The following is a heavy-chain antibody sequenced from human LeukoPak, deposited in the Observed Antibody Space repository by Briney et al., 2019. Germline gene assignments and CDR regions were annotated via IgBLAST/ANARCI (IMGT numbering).Heavy chain of an antibody. D-gene: IGHD1-26*01. Sequence: GSLRLSCAASGFTFSSYSMNWVRQAPGKGLEWVSYISSSSSTIYYADSVKGRFTISRDNAKNSLYLQMNSLRDEDTAVYYCARDGGLYSGSYYFDYWGQGTLVTVSS. J-gene: IGHJ4*02. CDR1: GFTFSSYS. CDR2: ISSSSSTI. CDR3: ARDGGLYSGSYYFDY. V-gene: IGHV3-48*02.